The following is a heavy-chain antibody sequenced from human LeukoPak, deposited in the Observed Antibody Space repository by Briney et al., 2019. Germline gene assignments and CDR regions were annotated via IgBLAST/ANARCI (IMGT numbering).Heavy chain of an antibody. CDR2: INPNSGGT. D-gene: IGHD2-8*01. V-gene: IGHV1-2*02. CDR1: GYTFTGYY. Sequence: ASVKVSCKASGYTFTGYYMHWVRQAPGQGLEWMGWINPNSGGTNYVQKLQGRVTMTTDTSTSTAYMELRSLRSDDTAVYYCARVYGASSYFDLWGRGTLVTVSS. CDR3: ARVYGASSYFDL. J-gene: IGHJ2*01.